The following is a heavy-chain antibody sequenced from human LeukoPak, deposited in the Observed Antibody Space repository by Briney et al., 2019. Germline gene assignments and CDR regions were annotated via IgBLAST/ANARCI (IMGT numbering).Heavy chain of an antibody. V-gene: IGHV3-21*01. CDR3: ARAYHYDSSGYYYAFDY. J-gene: IGHJ4*02. Sequence: GGSLRLSCAASGFTFSSYSMNWVRQAPGKGLEWVSSISSSSSYIYYADSVKGRFTISRDNAKNSLYLQMNSLRAEDTAVYYCARAYHYDSSGYYYAFDYWGQGTLVTVSS. D-gene: IGHD3-22*01. CDR1: GFTFSSYS. CDR2: ISSSSSYI.